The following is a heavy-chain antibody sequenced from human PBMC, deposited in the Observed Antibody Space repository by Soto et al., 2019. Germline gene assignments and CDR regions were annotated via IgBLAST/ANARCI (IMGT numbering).Heavy chain of an antibody. Sequence: PGGSLRLSCAASGFTFSDYYMSWIRQAPGKGLEWVSYISSSGSTIYYADSVKGRFTISRDNAKNSLYLQMNSLRAADTAVYYCATQLLKYCSSTSCYSRDYWGQGTLVTVSS. CDR2: ISSSGSTI. CDR3: ATQLLKYCSSTSCYSRDY. V-gene: IGHV3-11*01. CDR1: GFTFSDYY. D-gene: IGHD2-2*01. J-gene: IGHJ4*02.